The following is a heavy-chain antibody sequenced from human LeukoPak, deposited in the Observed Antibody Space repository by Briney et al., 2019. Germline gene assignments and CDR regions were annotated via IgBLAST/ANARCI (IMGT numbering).Heavy chain of an antibody. V-gene: IGHV1-69*06. J-gene: IGHJ4*02. CDR2: IIPIFGTA. CDR3: ARASGDYLFDY. Sequence: GASVKVSCKASGGTSSSYAISSVRQAPGQGLEWMGGIIPIFGTANYAQKFQGRVTITADKSTSTAYMELSSLRSEDTAVYYCARASGDYLFDYWGQGTLVTVSP. CDR1: GGTSSSYA. D-gene: IGHD4-17*01.